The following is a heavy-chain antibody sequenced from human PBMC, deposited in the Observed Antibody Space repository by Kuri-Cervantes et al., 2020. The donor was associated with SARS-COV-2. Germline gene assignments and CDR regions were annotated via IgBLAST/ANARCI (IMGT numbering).Heavy chain of an antibody. CDR1: GFTFRSYW. V-gene: IGHV3-23*01. Sequence: GESLKISCAASGFTFRSYWMSWVRQAPGKGLEWVSAISGSGGSTYYADSVKGRFTISRDNSKNTLYLQMNSLRAEDTAVYYCAKVYGDIVVVPAAKYFQHWGQGTLVTVSS. CDR3: AKVYGDIVVVPAAKYFQH. CDR2: ISGSGGST. D-gene: IGHD2-2*01. J-gene: IGHJ1*01.